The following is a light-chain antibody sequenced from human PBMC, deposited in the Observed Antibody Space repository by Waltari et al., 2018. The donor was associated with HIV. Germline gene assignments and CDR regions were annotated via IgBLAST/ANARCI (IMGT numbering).Light chain of an antibody. CDR1: SSAVGGYNY. V-gene: IGLV2-14*01. CDR2: EFS. Sequence: QSALTQPASVSGSPGQSITISCTGTSSAVGGYNYLSWYQQYPGKVPKLMIYEFSNRPSGVSNRFSAAKSGNTASLTISGLQAEDEAEYYCSSYTSRNTLVFGGGTEADRP. CDR3: SSYTSRNTLV. J-gene: IGLJ3*02.